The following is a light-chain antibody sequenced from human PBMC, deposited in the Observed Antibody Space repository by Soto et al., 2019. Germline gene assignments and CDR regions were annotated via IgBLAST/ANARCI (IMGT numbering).Light chain of an antibody. V-gene: IGKV3D-15*01. CDR1: QSVSIH. CDR3: QQYNNWPLLT. Sequence: ETVMTQSQGPLSLSLGESATLSCRASQSVSIHLAWYQQKPGQAPRLLIYGASSRATGIPDRFSGSGSGTEFTLLISSLQSEDFSVYYGQQYNNWPLLTFGGGTKVDIK. CDR2: GAS. J-gene: IGKJ4*01.